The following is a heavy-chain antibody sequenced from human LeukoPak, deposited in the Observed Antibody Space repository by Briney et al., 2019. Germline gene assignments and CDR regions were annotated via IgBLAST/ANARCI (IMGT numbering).Heavy chain of an antibody. D-gene: IGHD1-26*01. Sequence: GGSLRLSCAASGFSVSSNYMSWVRQAPGKGLEWVSVIYSGGSTYYADSVKGRFTISRDNSKNTLYLQMNSLRAEDTAVCYCARDHDGSYNYWGQGTLVTVSS. CDR2: IYSGGST. CDR3: ARDHDGSYNY. J-gene: IGHJ4*02. V-gene: IGHV3-53*01. CDR1: GFSVSSNY.